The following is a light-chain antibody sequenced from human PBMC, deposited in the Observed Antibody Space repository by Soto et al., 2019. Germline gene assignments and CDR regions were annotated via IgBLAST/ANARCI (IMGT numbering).Light chain of an antibody. V-gene: IGKV1-39*01. J-gene: IGKJ1*01. CDR1: QSISSY. CDR3: QQSYSTPWT. Sequence: DIQMTQSPSSLSASVGDRVTITCRASQSISSYLNWYQQKPGKAPKLLIYSASSLQSGDPSRFSGSGSATDFTLTISSLQPEDFATYYCQQSYSTPWTFGQGTKVEIK. CDR2: SAS.